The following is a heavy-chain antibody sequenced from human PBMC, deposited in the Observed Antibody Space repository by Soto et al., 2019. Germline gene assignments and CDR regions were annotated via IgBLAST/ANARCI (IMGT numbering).Heavy chain of an antibody. CDR2: IYSGGST. J-gene: IGHJ6*02. D-gene: IGHD6-6*01. CDR1: GFTVSSNY. Sequence: EVQLVESGGGLIQPGGSLRLSCAASGFTVSSNYMSWVRQAPGKGLEWVSVIYSGGSTYYADSVKGRFTISRDNSKNTLYLQMNSLRAEDTAVYYCARDLEYSRNYGMDVWGQGTTVTVSS. V-gene: IGHV3-53*01. CDR3: ARDLEYSRNYGMDV.